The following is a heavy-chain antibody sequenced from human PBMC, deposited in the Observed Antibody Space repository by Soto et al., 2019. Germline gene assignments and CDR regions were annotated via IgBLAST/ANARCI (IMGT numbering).Heavy chain of an antibody. CDR2: ISGSGDST. CDR3: AKDYYYFGSGSHFDY. V-gene: IGHV3-23*01. Sequence: EVQLLESGGGLVQPGGSLRLSCATSGFTFSVYVMSWVRQAPGAGLEWVSAISGSGDSTYYADSVKGRFTISRDDSKKTLYLQMNSLRADDTAVYYCAKDYYYFGSGSHFDYWGQGTLVTVSS. D-gene: IGHD3-10*01. J-gene: IGHJ4*02. CDR1: GFTFSVYV.